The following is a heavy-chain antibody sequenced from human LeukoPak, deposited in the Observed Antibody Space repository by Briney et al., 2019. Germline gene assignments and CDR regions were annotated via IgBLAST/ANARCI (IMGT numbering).Heavy chain of an antibody. V-gene: IGHV4-59*02. Sequence: PSETLSLTCSVPGASVSAYYWTWIRQPPGKRLEWLGYIHYSGSTNYNPSLNSRVTMSLDASKNQFSLKLSSVSAADTAVYYCVQVRLAGLFDPWGQGTLATVSS. D-gene: IGHD3-3*02. CDR1: GASVSAYY. J-gene: IGHJ5*02. CDR2: IHYSGST. CDR3: VQVRLAGLFDP.